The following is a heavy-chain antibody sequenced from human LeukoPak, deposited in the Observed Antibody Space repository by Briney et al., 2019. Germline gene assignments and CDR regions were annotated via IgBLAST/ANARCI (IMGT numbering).Heavy chain of an antibody. CDR2: INHSGST. D-gene: IGHD4-17*01. CDR3: ARRVAVTTGFDY. CDR1: GGSFSGYY. Sequence: PSETLSLTCAVYGGSFSGYYWSWTRQPPGKGLEWIGEINHSGSTNYNPSLKSRVTISVDTSKNQFSLKLSSVTAADTAVYYCARRVAVTTGFDYWGRGTLVTVSS. J-gene: IGHJ4*02. V-gene: IGHV4-34*01.